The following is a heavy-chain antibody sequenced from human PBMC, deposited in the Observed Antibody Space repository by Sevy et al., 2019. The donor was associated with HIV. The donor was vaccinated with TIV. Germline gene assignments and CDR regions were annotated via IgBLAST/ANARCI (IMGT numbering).Heavy chain of an antibody. J-gene: IGHJ4*02. CDR3: ARVAAVASTLYYFDF. V-gene: IGHV3-30*03. CDR2: ISYDGKNE. D-gene: IGHD6-19*01. CDR1: GFTFYNYG. Sequence: GGSLRLSCAGSGFTFYNYGIHWVRQAPGKGLEWVTMISYDGKNENYADSVKGRFTISRDNAKRSLYLQMNSLRDEDTAVYYCARVAAVASTLYYFDFWGQGTLVTVSS.